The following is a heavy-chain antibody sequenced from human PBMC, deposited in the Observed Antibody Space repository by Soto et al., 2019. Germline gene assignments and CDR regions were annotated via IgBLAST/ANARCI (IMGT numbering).Heavy chain of an antibody. D-gene: IGHD2-2*01. Sequence: PGGSLRLSCAAPGFTFSTYSMNWVRQAPGKGLEWVSYISSGSSTIYYADSVKGRFTISRDNAKNSLYLQMDSPRAEDTAVYYATRSAYMDVWGTGTTVTVSS. CDR1: GFTFSTYS. J-gene: IGHJ6*03. V-gene: IGHV3-48*01. CDR2: ISSGSSTI. CDR3: TRSAYMDV.